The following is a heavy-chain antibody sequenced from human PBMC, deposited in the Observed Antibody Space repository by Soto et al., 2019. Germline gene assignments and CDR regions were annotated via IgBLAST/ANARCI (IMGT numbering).Heavy chain of an antibody. CDR1: GGSISSTTYY. CDR3: ARHERSSSGFDY. D-gene: IGHD6-6*01. J-gene: IGHJ4*02. V-gene: IGHV4-39*01. Sequence: ASETLSLTCTVSGGSISSTTYYWGWIRQPPGKGLEWIGSIFYSGNTYYNPSLKSRVTMSVDTSKKQFSLILNSVTAADTAVYYCARHERSSSGFDYWGQGTTVTVAS. CDR2: IFYSGNT.